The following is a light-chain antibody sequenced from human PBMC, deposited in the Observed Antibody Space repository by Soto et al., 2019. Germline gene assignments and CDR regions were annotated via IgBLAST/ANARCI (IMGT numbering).Light chain of an antibody. J-gene: IGKJ5*01. CDR3: QHNYSPPLT. V-gene: IGKV1-39*01. Sequence: IQMTQSPSSLSASVGDRVTITCRASQSISSDLNWYQQKPGKAPKLLIYAASSLQSGVPSRFSGSGSGTDFTLTISRLQPEDSATYYCQHNYSPPLTFGQGTQLEIK. CDR2: AAS. CDR1: QSISSD.